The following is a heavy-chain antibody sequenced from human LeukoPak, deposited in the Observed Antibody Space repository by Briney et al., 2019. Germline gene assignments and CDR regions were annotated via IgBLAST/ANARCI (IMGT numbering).Heavy chain of an antibody. CDR1: GFTFSSYA. J-gene: IGHJ4*02. Sequence: PGGSLRLSCAASGFTFSSYAMSWVRQAPGKGLEWVSAISGSGGSTYYADSVKGRFTISRDSSKNTLYLQMNYLRAEDTAVYYCVREIGNSGSYDWGQGTLVTVA. CDR3: VREIGNSGSYD. V-gene: IGHV3-23*01. CDR2: ISGSGGST. D-gene: IGHD1-26*01.